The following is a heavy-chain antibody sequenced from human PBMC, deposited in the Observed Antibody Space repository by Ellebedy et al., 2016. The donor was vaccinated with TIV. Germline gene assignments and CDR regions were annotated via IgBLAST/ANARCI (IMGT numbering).Heavy chain of an antibody. Sequence: GGSLRLXXAASGLTFSSYSMNWVRQAPGKGLEWVSYISGSSTTIYQADSVKGRFTISRDNAKNSLYLQMNSLRAEDTAVYYCAREQWLSGYYYGMDVWGQGTTVTVSS. CDR3: AREQWLSGYYYGMDV. V-gene: IGHV3-48*04. D-gene: IGHD6-19*01. CDR1: GLTFSSYS. J-gene: IGHJ6*02. CDR2: ISGSSTTI.